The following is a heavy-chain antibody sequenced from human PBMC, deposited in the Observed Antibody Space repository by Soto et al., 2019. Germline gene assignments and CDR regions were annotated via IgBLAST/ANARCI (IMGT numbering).Heavy chain of an antibody. CDR2: ISGSGGST. CDR1: GFTFSSYA. J-gene: IGHJ2*01. V-gene: IGHV3-23*01. D-gene: IGHD6-13*01. CDR3: AKGRLAAAAGINWYFDL. Sequence: EVQLLESGGGLVQPGGSLRLSCAASGFTFSSYAMSWVRQAPGKGLEWVSAISGSGGSTYYADSVKGRFTISRDNSKNTLYLQMNSLRAEDTAVYYCAKGRLAAAAGINWYFDLWGRGTLVTVSS.